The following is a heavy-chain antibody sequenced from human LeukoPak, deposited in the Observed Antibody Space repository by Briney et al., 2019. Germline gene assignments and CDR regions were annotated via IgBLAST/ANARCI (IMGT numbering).Heavy chain of an antibody. D-gene: IGHD6-19*01. Sequence: ASVKVSCKASGYTLTSYGISWVRQAPGQGLEWMGWISGYNSNTDYAQNLQGRVTMTTDTSTSTAYMELRSLRSDDTAVYYCARHRSGWTNLYYFDYWGQGTLVTVSS. CDR1: GYTLTSYG. CDR3: ARHRSGWTNLYYFDY. CDR2: ISGYNSNT. V-gene: IGHV1-18*01. J-gene: IGHJ4*02.